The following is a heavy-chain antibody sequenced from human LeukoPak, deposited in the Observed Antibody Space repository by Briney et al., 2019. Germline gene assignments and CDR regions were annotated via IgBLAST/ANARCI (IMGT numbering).Heavy chain of an antibody. V-gene: IGHV4-39*07. Sequence: SETLSLTCTVSGGSISSSSYYWGWIRQPPGKGLEWIGSIYYSGSTYYNPSLKSRVTMSVDTSKNQFSLKLSSVTAADTAVYYCARGSVVPAVTDAFDIWGQGTMVTVSS. CDR1: GGSISSSSYY. J-gene: IGHJ3*02. D-gene: IGHD2-2*01. CDR3: ARGSVVPAVTDAFDI. CDR2: IYYSGST.